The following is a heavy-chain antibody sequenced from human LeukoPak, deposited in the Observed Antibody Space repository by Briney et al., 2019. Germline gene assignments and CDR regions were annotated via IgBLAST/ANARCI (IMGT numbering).Heavy chain of an antibody. Sequence: PSETLSLTCTVSGGSIRNFYWSWLRQPPGKGLEWIGYIYYSGTTKYNPSLKSRVTISVDTSKNQFSLKLNSVTAAATAAYYCARNHGGWFDSWGQGTLVTVSS. CDR1: GGSIRNFY. CDR2: IYYSGTT. CDR3: ARNHGGWFDS. J-gene: IGHJ5*01. D-gene: IGHD4-23*01. V-gene: IGHV4-59*01.